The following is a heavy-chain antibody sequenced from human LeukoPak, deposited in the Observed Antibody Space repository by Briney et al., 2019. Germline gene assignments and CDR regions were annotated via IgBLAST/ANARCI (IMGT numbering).Heavy chain of an antibody. CDR1: GFTFSSFE. D-gene: IGHD1-26*01. J-gene: IGHJ4*02. CDR2: ISDSGNTI. V-gene: IGHV3-48*03. CDR3: AGGPQYGGSFGY. Sequence: EPGGSLRLSCVVSGFTFSSFEMAWVRQAPGKGLEWVSYISDSGNTIKDADSVKGRFTISRDNARNSVYLQMNSLRVEDTAVYYCAGGPQYGGSFGYWGQGTLVTVSS.